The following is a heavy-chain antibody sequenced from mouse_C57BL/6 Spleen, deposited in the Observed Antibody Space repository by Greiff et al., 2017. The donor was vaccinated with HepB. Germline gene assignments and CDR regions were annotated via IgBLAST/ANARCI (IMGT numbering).Heavy chain of an antibody. D-gene: IGHD1-1*01. CDR2: IYPGDGDT. Sequence: QVTLKESGAELVKPGASVKISCKASGYAFSSYWMNWVKQRPGKGLEWIGQIYPGDGDTNYNGKFKGKATLTADKSSSTAYMQLSSLTSEDSAVYFCARKDYYGSRGYFDYWGQGTTLTVSS. J-gene: IGHJ2*01. CDR3: ARKDYYGSRGYFDY. V-gene: IGHV1-80*01. CDR1: GYAFSSYW.